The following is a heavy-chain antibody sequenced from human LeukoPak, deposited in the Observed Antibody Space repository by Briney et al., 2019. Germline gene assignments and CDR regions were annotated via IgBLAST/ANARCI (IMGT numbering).Heavy chain of an antibody. CDR3: ARSSYSGSSRVFFDY. J-gene: IGHJ4*02. CDR2: IYTSGST. Sequence: PSETLSLTCTVSGGSISSYYWSWIRQPAGKGLEWIGRIYTSGSTNYNPSLKSRVTMSVDTSKNQFSLKLSSVTAADTAVYYCARSSYSGSSRVFFDYWGQGTLVTVSS. V-gene: IGHV4-4*07. D-gene: IGHD1-26*01. CDR1: GGSISSYY.